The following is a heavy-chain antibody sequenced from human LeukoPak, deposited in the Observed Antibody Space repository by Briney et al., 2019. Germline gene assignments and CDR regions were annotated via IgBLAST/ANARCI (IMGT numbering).Heavy chain of an antibody. Sequence: TAGGSLRLSCAASGFTFSSYSMNWVRQAPGKGLEWVSSISSSSSYIYYADSVKGRFTISRDNAKNSLYLQMNSLRAEDTAVYYCARDNIELRYPTYYMDVWGKGTTVTVSS. V-gene: IGHV3-21*01. J-gene: IGHJ6*03. D-gene: IGHD3-9*01. CDR3: ARDNIELRYPTYYMDV. CDR2: ISSSSSYI. CDR1: GFTFSSYS.